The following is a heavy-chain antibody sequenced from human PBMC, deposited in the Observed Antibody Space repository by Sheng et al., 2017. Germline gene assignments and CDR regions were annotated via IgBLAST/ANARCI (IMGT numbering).Heavy chain of an antibody. CDR1: GFTFSDHY. D-gene: IGHD3-10*01. CDR3: VRGYSVSGTFYTSFDS. V-gene: IGHV3-72*01. J-gene: IGHJ4*02. Sequence: EVQLVESGGGLVQPGGSLRLSCAASGFTFSDHYMDWVRQAPGKGLEWVGRARNKANSYTTEYAASVKGRFTISRDDSKNSLYLQMNSLITEDTAVYYCVRGYSVSGTFYTSFDSWGQGTLVTVSS. CDR2: ARNKANSYTT.